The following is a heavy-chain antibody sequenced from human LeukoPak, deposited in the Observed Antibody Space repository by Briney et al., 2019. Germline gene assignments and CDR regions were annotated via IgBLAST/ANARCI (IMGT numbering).Heavy chain of an antibody. CDR1: GFTFSSYA. CDR3: AKYLPGTIGTLYYFDY. CDR2: LTGSGGNT. Sequence: GGSLRLSCVASGFTFSSYAMSWVRQAPGKGLEWVSSLTGSGGNTYYADSVKGRFTISRDNSKNTLFLQMNSLRAEDTAVYYCAKYLPGTIGTLYYFDYWGQGTLVTVSS. J-gene: IGHJ4*02. D-gene: IGHD1-1*01. V-gene: IGHV3-23*01.